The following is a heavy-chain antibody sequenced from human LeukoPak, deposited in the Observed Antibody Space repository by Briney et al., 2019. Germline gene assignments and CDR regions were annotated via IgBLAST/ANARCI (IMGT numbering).Heavy chain of an antibody. Sequence: SETLSLTCTVSGGSISSYYWSWIRQPPGKGLEWIGYIYYSGSTNYNPSLKSRVTISVDTSKNQFSLRLSSVTAADTAIYYCARDSSSSSTVYYYYYMDVWGKGTTVTVSS. CDR2: IYYSGST. CDR1: GGSISSYY. CDR3: ARDSSSSSTVYYYYYMDV. D-gene: IGHD6-6*01. J-gene: IGHJ6*03. V-gene: IGHV4-59*12.